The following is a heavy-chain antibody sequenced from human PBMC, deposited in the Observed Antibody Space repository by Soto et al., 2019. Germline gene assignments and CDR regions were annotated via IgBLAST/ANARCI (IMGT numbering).Heavy chain of an antibody. CDR3: AHHPYYCLGTYSIDY. D-gene: IGHD3-10*01. V-gene: IGHV2-5*02. CDR1: GFSLSTSGVG. CDR2: IYWDDDK. J-gene: IGHJ4*02. Sequence: QSTLKESGPTLVKPTQTLTLTCTFSGFSLSTSGVGVGWIRQAPGKALEWLADIYWDDDKRSSSSLKSRLTIITDTSKNQVVLTMTNMDPVDTATYYCAHHPYYCLGTYSIDYWGQGILVTVSS.